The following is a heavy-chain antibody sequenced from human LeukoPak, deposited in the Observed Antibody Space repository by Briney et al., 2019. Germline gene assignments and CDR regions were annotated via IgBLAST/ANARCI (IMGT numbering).Heavy chain of an antibody. CDR2: IKQDGSEK. D-gene: IGHD5-12*01. J-gene: IGHJ4*02. CDR1: RFTVSSYW. Sequence: GGSLRLSCAASRFTVSSYWMTSVRQAPGKGLELVANIKQDGSEKYYVDSVKRRCTISRDNTKNSMYLQMNSLRAEDTAVYYCGREGGYGGVFDYWGQGTLVTVSS. CDR3: GREGGYGGVFDY. V-gene: IGHV3-7*05.